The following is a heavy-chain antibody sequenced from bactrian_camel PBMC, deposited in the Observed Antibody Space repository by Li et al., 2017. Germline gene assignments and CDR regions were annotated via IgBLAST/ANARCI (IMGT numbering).Heavy chain of an antibody. CDR3: VTDITSKDYASWNY. CDR2: INSRGVIT. D-gene: IGHD1*01. CDR1: GFMFSTYQ. J-gene: IGHJ4*01. V-gene: IGHV3S1*01. Sequence: HVQLVESGGGLVQPGGSVTLSCQTSGFMFSTYQMYWVRQTPGTGLSWVGHINSRGVITHYSDSVKGRFTISRDNVRNTMSLQMINLKPDDTAVYYCVTDITSKDYASWNYWGQGTQVTVS.